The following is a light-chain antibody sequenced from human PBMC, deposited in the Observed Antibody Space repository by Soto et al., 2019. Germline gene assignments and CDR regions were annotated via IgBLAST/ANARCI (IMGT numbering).Light chain of an antibody. CDR2: AAS. CDR1: QGIANY. CDR3: QQSFGTPQIT. J-gene: IGKJ5*01. Sequence: DIQITQSPSSLSASVGDRVTITCRASQGIANYLNWYQLKPGKPPDLLIYAASSLQSGVPSRFSGSGSGTDFTLTISSLQPEDFAAYYCQQSFGTPQITFGGGTRLEIK. V-gene: IGKV1-39*01.